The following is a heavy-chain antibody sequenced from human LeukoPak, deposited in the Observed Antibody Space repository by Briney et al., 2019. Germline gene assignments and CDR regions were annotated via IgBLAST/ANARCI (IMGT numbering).Heavy chain of an antibody. Sequence: GGSLRLSCAASGFTFSSYWMHWVRQAPGKGLVWVSRINSDGSSTSYADSVKGRFTISRDNAKNTLYLQMNSLRAEDTAVYYCARDVYYGSGSYLFDYWGQGTLVTVSS. CDR3: ARDVYYGSGSYLFDY. D-gene: IGHD3-10*01. CDR2: INSDGSST. J-gene: IGHJ4*02. CDR1: GFTFSSYW. V-gene: IGHV3-74*01.